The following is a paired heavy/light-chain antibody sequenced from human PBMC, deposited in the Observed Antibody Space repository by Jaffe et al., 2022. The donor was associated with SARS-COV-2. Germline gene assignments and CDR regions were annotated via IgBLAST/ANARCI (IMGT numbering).Heavy chain of an antibody. CDR1: GFTFDTYA. Sequence: QVHLVESGGGGVQPGRSLRLSCAASGFTFDTYAMHWVRQVPGKGLEWVAVISIEGSNTYYADSVMGRFTISRDNSNNTLYLQMNSLRAEDTAVYYCARDALQYYDWMYYFDYWGQGTLVTVSS. V-gene: IGHV3-30*04. CDR2: ISIEGSNT. CDR3: ARDALQYYDWMYYFDY. J-gene: IGHJ4*02. D-gene: IGHD3-9*01.
Light chain of an antibody. CDR1: QSVSHDY. J-gene: IGKJ1*01. V-gene: IGKV3-20*01. CDR3: QQYGSSQWT. Sequence: DIVLTQSPGTLSLSPGERVTLSCRGSQSVSHDYLAWYQQKPGQAPRLLIYDASSRATGIPDRFSGSGSGTDFTLTISRLEPEDFAVYYCQQYGSSQWTFGQGTKVEIK. CDR2: DAS.